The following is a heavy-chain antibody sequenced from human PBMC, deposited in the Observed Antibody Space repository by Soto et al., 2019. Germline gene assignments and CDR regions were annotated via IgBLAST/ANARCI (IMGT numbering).Heavy chain of an antibody. V-gene: IGHV1-18*01. Sequence: GASVNVSCKASGYPFTSYGISWVRQAPGQGLEWMGWISAYNGNTNYAQKLQGRVTMTTDTSTSTAYMELRSLRSGDTAVYYCARDNIAVAGTGFDIWCQGTMVTVSS. D-gene: IGHD6-19*01. CDR3: ARDNIAVAGTGFDI. CDR2: ISAYNGNT. CDR1: GYPFTSYG. J-gene: IGHJ3*02.